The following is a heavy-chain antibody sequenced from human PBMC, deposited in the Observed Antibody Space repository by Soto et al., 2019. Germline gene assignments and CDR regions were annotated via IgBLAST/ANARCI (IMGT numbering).Heavy chain of an antibody. V-gene: IGHV3-74*01. CDR3: ASDLSGRADV. CDR2: MNEDGGTT. Sequence: XESLRLSCAASGFTFSSYWMHGVRQAPGKGLVWVSRMNEDGGTTDYADSVKGRFTISRDNAKNTLYLQMNSLRVEDTAVYYCASDLSGRADVWGQGTTVTVSS. D-gene: IGHD3-10*01. CDR1: GFTFSSYW. J-gene: IGHJ6*02.